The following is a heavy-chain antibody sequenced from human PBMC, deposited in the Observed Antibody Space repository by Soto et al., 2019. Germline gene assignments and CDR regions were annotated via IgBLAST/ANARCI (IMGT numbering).Heavy chain of an antibody. CDR3: AKAPASGWSIPGAFDI. CDR2: VSGTGDIT. J-gene: IGHJ3*02. D-gene: IGHD6-19*01. CDR1: GLTFTTYA. V-gene: IGHV3-23*01. Sequence: EVQLLESGGGLVQPGGSLRLPCAASGLTFTTYAMTWVRQALGKGLEWVSSVSGTGDITYYADSVKGRFTISRDNSKNTVYLQMSSLRAEDTAVYYCAKAPASGWSIPGAFDIWGQGTMVTVSS.